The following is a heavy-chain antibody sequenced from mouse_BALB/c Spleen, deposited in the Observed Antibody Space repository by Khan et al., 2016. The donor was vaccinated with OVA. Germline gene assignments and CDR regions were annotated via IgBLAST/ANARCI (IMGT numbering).Heavy chain of an antibody. D-gene: IGHD1-1*01. CDR2: ISGDSSTI. Sequence: QLEESGGGLVQPGGSRKLSCAASGFTFSTYGMHWVRQAPEKGLEWVAYISGDSSTIYYADTVKGRFTISRDNPKNTLILQMTSLMSEDTARYYCATSYFYGYYFDYWGPGTTLTVSS. CDR1: GFTFSTYG. CDR3: ATSYFYGYYFDY. J-gene: IGHJ2*01. V-gene: IGHV5-17*02.